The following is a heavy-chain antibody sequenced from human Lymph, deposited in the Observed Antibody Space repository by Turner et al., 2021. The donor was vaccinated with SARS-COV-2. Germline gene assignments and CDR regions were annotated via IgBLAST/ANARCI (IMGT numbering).Heavy chain of an antibody. CDR3: AWALYYYYGMDV. Sequence: VQPVESGGGVGQPWRFPRLSCATSGIPFISYGKHWVRQAPGKGLEWVAVISYDGGHKSYADSVKGRFTISRDNSKNTLYLQMISLRAEDTAVYYCAWALYYYYGMDVWGQGTTVTVSS. J-gene: IGHJ6*02. V-gene: IGHV3-30*03. CDR1: GIPFISYG. CDR2: ISYDGGHK.